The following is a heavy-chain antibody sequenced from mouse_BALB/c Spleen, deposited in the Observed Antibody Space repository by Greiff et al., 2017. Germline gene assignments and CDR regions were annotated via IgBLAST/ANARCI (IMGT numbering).Heavy chain of an antibody. CDR2: INPSNGRT. J-gene: IGHJ4*01. CDR3: ARGVLTGSPMDY. D-gene: IGHD4-1*01. V-gene: IGHV1S81*02. Sequence: QVQLQQPGAELVKPGASVKLSCKASGYTFTSYWMHWVKQRPGQGLEWIGEINPSNGRTNYNEKLKSKATLTVDKSSSTAYRQLSSLTSEDSAVYYCARGVLTGSPMDYWGQGTSVTVSS. CDR1: GYTFTSYW.